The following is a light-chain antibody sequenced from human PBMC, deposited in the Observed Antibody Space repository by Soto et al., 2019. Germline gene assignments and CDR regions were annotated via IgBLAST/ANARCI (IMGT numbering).Light chain of an antibody. Sequence: QSALTQPASVSGSPGQSITIPCTGTSSDVGVYNYVSWYQRHPGKAPKLMIYGVSNRPSGISNRFSGSKSGNTASLTISGLQAEDEADYFCSSYARGSTLVVFGGGTKLTVL. J-gene: IGLJ3*02. V-gene: IGLV2-14*01. CDR2: GVS. CDR1: SSDVGVYNY. CDR3: SSYARGSTLVV.